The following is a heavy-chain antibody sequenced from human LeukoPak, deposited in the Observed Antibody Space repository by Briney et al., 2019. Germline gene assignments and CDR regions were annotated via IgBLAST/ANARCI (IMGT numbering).Heavy chain of an antibody. CDR1: GFTFSSYD. D-gene: IGHD1-26*01. CDR2: ISYDGSNK. CDR3: AKDRRKWELLYYGMDV. Sequence: AGTLRLSCAASGFTFSSYDMHWVRQAPGKGLEWVAVISYDGSNKYYADSVKGRFTISRDNSKNTLYLQMNSLRAEDTAVYYCAKDRRKWELLYYGMDVWGQGTTVTVSS. J-gene: IGHJ6*02. V-gene: IGHV3-30*18.